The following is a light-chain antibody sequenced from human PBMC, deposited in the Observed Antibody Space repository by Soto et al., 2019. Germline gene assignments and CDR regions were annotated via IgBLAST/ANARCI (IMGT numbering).Light chain of an antibody. CDR1: QGIRSD. CDR3: LQDYNYPWA. J-gene: IGKJ1*01. Sequence: IQVTQSPSSLSASVGDRVTITCRASQGIRSDLAWYQQKPGKVPKLLIYGASRLESGVPSRFSGSGFGTDFTLTISSLQPEDFATYYCLQDYNYPWALGQGTKVEIK. V-gene: IGKV1-6*01. CDR2: GAS.